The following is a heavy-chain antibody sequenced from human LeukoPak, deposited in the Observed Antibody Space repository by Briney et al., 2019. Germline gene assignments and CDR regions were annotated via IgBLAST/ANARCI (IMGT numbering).Heavy chain of an antibody. Sequence: PSETLSLTCTVSGGSISSYYWSWIRQPPGKGLEWIGYIYYSGSTNYNPSLKSRVTISVDTSKNQFSLKLSSVAAADTAVYYCARDRRDYGDSSAIDYWGQGTLVTVSS. V-gene: IGHV4-59*12. D-gene: IGHD4-17*01. CDR3: ARDRRDYGDSSAIDY. J-gene: IGHJ4*02. CDR1: GGSISSYY. CDR2: IYYSGST.